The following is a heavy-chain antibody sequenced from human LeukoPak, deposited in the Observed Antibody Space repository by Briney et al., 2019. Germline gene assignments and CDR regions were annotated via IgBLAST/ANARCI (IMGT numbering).Heavy chain of an antibody. J-gene: IGHJ4*02. CDR1: GFTFSSYA. V-gene: IGHV3-23*01. CDR2: ISGGGGNT. CDR3: AKEQGYSGYDPGDY. D-gene: IGHD5-12*01. Sequence: GGSLRLSCAASGFTFSSYAMSWVRQAPGKGLEWVSAISGGGGNTFYADSVRGRFTISRDNSKNTLYLQMNSLRAEDTAIYYCAKEQGYSGYDPGDYWGQGTLVTVSS.